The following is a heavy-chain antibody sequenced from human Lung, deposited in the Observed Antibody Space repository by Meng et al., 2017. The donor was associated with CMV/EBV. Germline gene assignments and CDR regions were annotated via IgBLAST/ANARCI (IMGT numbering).Heavy chain of an antibody. V-gene: IGHV4-31*03. CDR3: ARSKGYCSGGSCNSRFDP. D-gene: IGHD2-15*01. CDR2: IYYSGST. CDR1: GASFSGGYY. J-gene: IGHJ5*01. Sequence: XTVAGASFSGGYYWSWIRQHPGKGLELIGYIYYSGSTNYNPSLKNRVTMSIDTSKNQFSLKLTSVTAADTAVYYCARSKGYCSGGSCNSRFDPWGQGTSVTVSS.